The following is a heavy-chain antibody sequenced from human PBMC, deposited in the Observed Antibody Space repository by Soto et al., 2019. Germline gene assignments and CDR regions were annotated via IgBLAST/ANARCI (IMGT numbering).Heavy chain of an antibody. V-gene: IGHV3-23*01. CDR2: ISGSGGST. CDR1: GFTFSSYA. CDR3: AKALPTENWNDNRPLDY. J-gene: IGHJ4*02. Sequence: GGSLRLSCAASGFTFSSYAMSWVRQAPGKGLEWVSAISGSGGSTYYADSVKGRFTISRDNSKNTLYLQMNSLRAEDTAVYYCAKALPTENWNDNRPLDYWGQGTLVTVSS. D-gene: IGHD1-1*01.